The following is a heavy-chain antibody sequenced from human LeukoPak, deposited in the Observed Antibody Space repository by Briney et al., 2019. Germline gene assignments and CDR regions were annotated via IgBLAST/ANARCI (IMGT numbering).Heavy chain of an antibody. V-gene: IGHV3-9*01. J-gene: IGHJ5*02. Sequence: GGSLRLSCAASGFTFSSYGMHWVRQAPGKGLEWVSGISWNSGSIGYADSVKGRFTISRDNAKNSLYLQMNSLRAEDTALYYCAKSMATYYYGSGSYWNNWFDPWGQGTLVTVSS. CDR2: ISWNSGSI. CDR1: GFTFSSYG. D-gene: IGHD3-10*01. CDR3: AKSMATYYYGSGSYWNNWFDP.